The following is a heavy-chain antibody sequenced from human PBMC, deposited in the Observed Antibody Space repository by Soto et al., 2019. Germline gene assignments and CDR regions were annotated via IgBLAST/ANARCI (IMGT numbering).Heavy chain of an antibody. CDR3: ARDRPPGSLYGMDA. J-gene: IGHJ6*02. V-gene: IGHV1-18*01. CDR1: GYIFTTYG. Sequence: QIQLVQSGGEVERPGASVTVSCEASGYIFTTYGLSWVRQTPAHGLEWMGWISTDSGYTQYSQFLQGRVTMTRDTSTNTGYMELRDLTPNDTGIYYCARDRPPGSLYGMDAWGQGTAVTVSS. CDR2: ISTDSGYT.